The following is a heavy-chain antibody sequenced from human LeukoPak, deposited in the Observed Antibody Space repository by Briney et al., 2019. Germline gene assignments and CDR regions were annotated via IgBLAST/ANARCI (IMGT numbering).Heavy chain of an antibody. Sequence: GGSLRLSCAASGFTFSSYATSWVRQAPGKGLEWVSAISGSGGSTYYADSVKGRFTISRDNSKNTLYLQMNSLRAEDTAVYYCAKAMIVVYYYGMDVWGQGTTVTVSS. CDR3: AKAMIVVYYYGMDV. J-gene: IGHJ6*02. CDR2: ISGSGGST. CDR1: GFTFSSYA. D-gene: IGHD3-22*01. V-gene: IGHV3-23*01.